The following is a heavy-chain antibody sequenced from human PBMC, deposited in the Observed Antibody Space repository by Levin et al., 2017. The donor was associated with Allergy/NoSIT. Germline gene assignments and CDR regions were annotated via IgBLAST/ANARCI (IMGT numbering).Heavy chain of an antibody. Sequence: RGESLKISCKASGFIFADSYIHWVRQTPGQGLEWMGWVYPKSGGTTYAQKFQGWVTMTRDMSITTAYMELNRLSSDDTAIYYCARSAVKKWDLPTSLGMDVWGQGTTVAVSS. CDR1: GFIFADSY. V-gene: IGHV1-2*04. CDR3: ARSAVKKWDLPTSLGMDV. D-gene: IGHD1-26*01. J-gene: IGHJ6*02. CDR2: VYPKSGGT.